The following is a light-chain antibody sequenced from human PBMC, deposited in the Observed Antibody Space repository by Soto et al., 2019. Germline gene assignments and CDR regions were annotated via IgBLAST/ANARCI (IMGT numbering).Light chain of an antibody. CDR1: QSVSSNY. Sequence: EIVLTQSPGTLSLSPGERATLSCRASQSVSSNYLAWYQQKPGQAPRLLIYGASSRATGIPDRFSGSGSGTDFTLTISRLEPEDCAVYYCQQYGSSPRTFGGGTKVEIK. V-gene: IGKV3-20*01. CDR2: GAS. CDR3: QQYGSSPRT. J-gene: IGKJ4*01.